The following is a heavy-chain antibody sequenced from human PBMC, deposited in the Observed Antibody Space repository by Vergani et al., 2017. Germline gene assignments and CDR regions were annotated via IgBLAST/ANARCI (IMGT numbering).Heavy chain of an antibody. V-gene: IGHV5-51*01. CDR1: GYSFTSYW. D-gene: IGHD3-10*01. J-gene: IGHJ4*02. CDR3: ARRRGSGSYGPPYYFDY. Sequence: EVQLVQSGAEVKKPGESLKISCKGSGYSFTSYWIGWVRQMPGEGLEWMGIIYPGDSDTRYSPSFQGKVTISADKSISTYYLQWSSLKASDTAMYYCARRRGSGSYGPPYYFDYWGQGTLVTVSS. CDR2: IYPGDSDT.